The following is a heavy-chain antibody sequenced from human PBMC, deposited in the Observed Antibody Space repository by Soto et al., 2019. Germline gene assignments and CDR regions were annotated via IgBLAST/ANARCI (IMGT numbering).Heavy chain of an antibody. J-gene: IGHJ5*02. CDR1: GYNFIRYG. V-gene: IGHV1-18*01. CDR2: ISVDNGRT. CDR3: ASGEGWFDP. Sequence: QVQLVQSGPEVKKPGASVKVSCKTSGYNFIRYGITWVRQAPGQGLEWMGWISVDNGRTNYAQKFQGRVTMTTDTSTRTVYMELRSLRSDDTAVYSCASGEGWFDPWGQGTVVTVSS.